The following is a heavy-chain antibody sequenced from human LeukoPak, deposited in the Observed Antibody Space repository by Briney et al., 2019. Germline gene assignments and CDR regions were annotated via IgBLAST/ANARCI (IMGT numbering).Heavy chain of an antibody. V-gene: IGHV1-8*01. D-gene: IGHD6-13*01. CDR2: MNPNSGNT. CDR3: ARDQGTSWYDGGEHYFDN. Sequence: ASVKVSCKASGYTFTNYDYNWVRQAAGQGLEWMGWMNPNSGNTGYAQKFQGRVTMTRDTSKRTAYMELSSLTSDDTAVYYCARDQGTSWYDGGEHYFDNWGQGTLVTVSS. CDR1: GYTFTNYD. J-gene: IGHJ4*02.